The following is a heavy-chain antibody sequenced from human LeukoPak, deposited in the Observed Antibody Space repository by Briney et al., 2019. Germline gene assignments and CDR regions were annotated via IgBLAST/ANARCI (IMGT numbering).Heavy chain of an antibody. CDR3: AATSTYGGHTKNYYAMDV. Sequence: ASVKVSCKASGFTFTRSALQRVRQARGQRLEWIGWIVVRSGHTNYAQKFQERVTITRNMSTRTAYMELRSLRSEDTAVYYCAATSTYGGHTKNYYAMDVWGQGTTVTVSS. J-gene: IGHJ6*02. CDR1: GFTFTRSA. V-gene: IGHV1-58*01. CDR2: IVVRSGHT. D-gene: IGHD4-23*01.